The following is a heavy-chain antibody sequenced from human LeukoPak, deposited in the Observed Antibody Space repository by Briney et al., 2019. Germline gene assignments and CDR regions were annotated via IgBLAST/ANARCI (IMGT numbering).Heavy chain of an antibody. Sequence: ASVKVSCKASGYTFTGYYMHWVRQAPGQGLEWMGWINPNSGGTNYAQKFQGRATMTRDTSISTAYMELSRLRSDDTAVYYCAKDPAVAASYYFDYWGQGTLVTVSS. J-gene: IGHJ4*02. CDR1: GYTFTGYY. D-gene: IGHD6-19*01. CDR3: AKDPAVAASYYFDY. V-gene: IGHV1-2*02. CDR2: INPNSGGT.